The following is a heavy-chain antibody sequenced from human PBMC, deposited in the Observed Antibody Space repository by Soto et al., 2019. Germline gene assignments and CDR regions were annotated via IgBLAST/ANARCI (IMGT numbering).Heavy chain of an antibody. CDR3: ARKQLRWGYYYYGMDV. Sequence: SETLSLTCAVSGGSISSSNWWSWVRQPPGKGLEWIGEIYHSGSTNYNPSLKSRVTISVDKSKDQFSLKLSSVTAADTAVYYCARKQLRWGYYYYGMDVWGQGTTVTVSS. CDR2: IYHSGST. J-gene: IGHJ6*02. D-gene: IGHD6-13*01. CDR1: GGSISSSNW. V-gene: IGHV4-4*02.